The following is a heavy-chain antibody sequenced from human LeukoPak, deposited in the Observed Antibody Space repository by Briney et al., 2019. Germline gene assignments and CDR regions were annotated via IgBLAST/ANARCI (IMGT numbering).Heavy chain of an antibody. CDR1: AGSLSSTSYY. D-gene: IGHD3-10*01. CDR3: ASLLYFGSGSFPDY. Sequence: SETLSLTCSVSAGSLSSTSYYWGWIRQPPGKGLEWIGTVYYTGRTYYNPSLMSRVSISVDTSQNQFSLRLSSVTAADTAVYFCASLLYFGSGSFPDYWGRGALVTVSS. V-gene: IGHV4-39*01. J-gene: IGHJ4*02. CDR2: VYYTGRT.